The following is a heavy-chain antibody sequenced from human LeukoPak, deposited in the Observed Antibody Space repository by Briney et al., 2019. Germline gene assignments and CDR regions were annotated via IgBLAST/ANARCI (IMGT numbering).Heavy chain of an antibody. D-gene: IGHD3-10*01. J-gene: IGHJ3*02. V-gene: IGHV4-4*02. CDR2: IYHSGST. CDR1: GGSISSSNW. Sequence: SETLSLTCAVSGGSISSSNWWSWVRQPPGKGLEWIGEIYHSGSTNYNPSLKSRVTISVDKSKNQFSLKLSSVTAADTAVYYCARLGGILLWFGESTDAFDIWGQGTMVTVSS. CDR3: ARLGGILLWFGESTDAFDI.